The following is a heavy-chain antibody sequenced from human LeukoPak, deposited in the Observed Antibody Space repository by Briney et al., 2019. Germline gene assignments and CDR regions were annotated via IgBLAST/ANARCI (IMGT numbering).Heavy chain of an antibody. D-gene: IGHD7-27*01. Sequence: SETLSLTCTVTGGSISSSSYYWGWIRQPPGKGLEWIGSIYYSGSTYYNPSLKSRVTILVDTSKNQFSMKLSSVTGEDTAVYYCARGSLGNFDYWGQGTLVTVSS. CDR2: IYYSGST. J-gene: IGHJ4*02. CDR1: GGSISSSSYY. V-gene: IGHV4-39*07. CDR3: ARGSLGNFDY.